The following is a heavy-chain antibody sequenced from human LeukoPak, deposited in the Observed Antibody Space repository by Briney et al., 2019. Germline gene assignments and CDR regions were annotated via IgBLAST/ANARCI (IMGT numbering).Heavy chain of an antibody. Sequence: EASVKVSCKASGYTFTSYGISWVRQAPGQGLEWMGWISAYNGNTNYAQKLQGRVTMTTDTSTSTAYMELRSLRSDDTAVYYCARDELRFGELFSTPPFDWGQGTLVTVSS. V-gene: IGHV1-18*01. J-gene: IGHJ4*02. CDR3: ARDELRFGELFSTPPFD. D-gene: IGHD3-10*01. CDR2: ISAYNGNT. CDR1: GYTFTSYG.